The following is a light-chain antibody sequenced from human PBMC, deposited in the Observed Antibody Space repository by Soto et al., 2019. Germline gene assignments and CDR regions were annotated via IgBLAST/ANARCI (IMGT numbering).Light chain of an antibody. J-gene: IGKJ3*01. CDR3: QQYGSSPFT. Sequence: ENVLTQSPGTLSLSPGERATLSCRAGQSVSNNYLAWYQHKPGQVPSLLIFGASSRATGIPDRFSGSGSGKDFTLTISRLEPEDSAVYYCQQYGSSPFTFGPGTKVQIK. CDR2: GAS. V-gene: IGKV3-20*01. CDR1: QSVSNNY.